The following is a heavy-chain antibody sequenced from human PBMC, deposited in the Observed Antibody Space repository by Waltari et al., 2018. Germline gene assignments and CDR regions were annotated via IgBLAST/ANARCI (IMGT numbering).Heavy chain of an antibody. V-gene: IGHV4-59*01. J-gene: IGHJ3*02. CDR2: VQSSGST. Sequence: QVQLRESGPGLVKSSETLSLTCSVSGDSLGTSYWSWIRQSPGKGLEWIGYVQSSGSTDYNPSCRGRVTMSADASKNQLSLTLKSLTAADTATYFCARALWRVGTRGDFFDIWGRGTTVTVS. CDR1: GDSLGTSY. D-gene: IGHD1-7*01. CDR3: ARALWRVGTRGDFFDI.